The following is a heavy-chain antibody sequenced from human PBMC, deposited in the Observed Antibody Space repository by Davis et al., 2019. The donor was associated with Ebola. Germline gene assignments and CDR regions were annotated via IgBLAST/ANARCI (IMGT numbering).Heavy chain of an antibody. J-gene: IGHJ4*02. CDR2: ISGDGGST. Sequence: GGSLRLSCAASGFTFDDYAMHWVRQAPGKGLEWVSLISGDGGSTYYADSVKGRFTISRDNSKNTLYLQMNSLRAEDTAVYYCASSSIAARQGYWGQGTLVTVSS. V-gene: IGHV3-43*02. CDR3: ASSSIAARQGY. CDR1: GFTFDDYA. D-gene: IGHD6-6*01.